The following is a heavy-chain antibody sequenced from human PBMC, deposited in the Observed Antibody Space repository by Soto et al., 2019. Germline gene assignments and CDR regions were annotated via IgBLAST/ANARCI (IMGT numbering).Heavy chain of an antibody. Sequence: QVQLQQWGAGLLKPSETLSLTCAVYGGSFSGYYWSWIRQPPGKGLEWIGEINHSGSTNYNPSLKSRVTISVDTSKNQFSLKLSSVTAADTAIYYCARDSAQLRGCWFDPWGQGALVTVSS. CDR1: GGSFSGYY. CDR2: INHSGST. J-gene: IGHJ5*02. V-gene: IGHV4-34*01. CDR3: ARDSAQLRGCWFDP. D-gene: IGHD2-8*01.